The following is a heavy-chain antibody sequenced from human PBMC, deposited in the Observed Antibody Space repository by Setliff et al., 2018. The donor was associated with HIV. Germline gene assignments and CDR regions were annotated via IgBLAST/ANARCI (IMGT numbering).Heavy chain of an antibody. CDR3: ASLTDYGGDSGSH. CDR2: IYHSGST. D-gene: IGHD4-17*01. J-gene: IGHJ4*02. Sequence: SETLSLTCTVSGHSITSDYQWGWIRQPPGKGLEWIGSIYHSGSTYYNPSLKSRVTISVDTTKSQISLKLISVTAADTAVYYCASLTDYGGDSGSHWGQGTLVTVSS. CDR1: GHSITSDYQ. V-gene: IGHV4-38-2*02.